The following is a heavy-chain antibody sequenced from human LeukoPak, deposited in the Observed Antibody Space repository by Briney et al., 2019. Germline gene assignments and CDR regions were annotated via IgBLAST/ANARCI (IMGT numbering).Heavy chain of an antibody. D-gene: IGHD3-10*01. CDR2: TYYRSKWYN. CDR1: GDSVSSNSAA. CDR3: ARDLLRGPSYYYYYMDV. Sequence: SQTLSLTCAISGDSVSSNSAAWNWIRQSPSRGLEWLGRTYYRSKWYNDYAVSVKSRITIDPDTPKNQFSLQLNSVTPEDTAVYYCARDLLRGPSYYYYYMDVWGKGTTVTVSS. J-gene: IGHJ6*03. V-gene: IGHV6-1*01.